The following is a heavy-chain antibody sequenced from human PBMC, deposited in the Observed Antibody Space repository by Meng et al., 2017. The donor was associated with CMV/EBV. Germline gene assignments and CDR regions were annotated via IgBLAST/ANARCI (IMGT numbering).Heavy chain of an antibody. V-gene: IGHV3-48*03. CDR3: ARDLHTYDFWSGYRIYYYYYYGMDV. CDR2: ISSSGSTI. D-gene: IGHD3-3*01. CDR1: GFTFSSYE. J-gene: IGHJ6*02. Sequence: SLKISCAASGFTFSSYEMNWVRQAPGKGLEWVSYISSSGSTIYYADSVKGRFTISRDNAKNSLYLQMNSLRAEDTAVYYCARDLHTYDFWSGYRIYYYYYYGMDVWGQGTTVTVSS.